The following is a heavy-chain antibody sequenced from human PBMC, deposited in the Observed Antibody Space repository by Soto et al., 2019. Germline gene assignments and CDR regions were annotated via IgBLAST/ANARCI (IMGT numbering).Heavy chain of an antibody. D-gene: IGHD6-13*01. CDR2: INPNGGAT. V-gene: IGHV1-2*02. CDR1: GDSFNDYY. CDR3: ARVLGIAAFDP. J-gene: IGHJ5*02. Sequence: ASVKVSCKTSGDSFNDYYIHWVRQAPGQGLEWMGWINPNGGATKYAQKFQGRVTVTRDESTRTAYMELSSLRSDDTAVYYCARVLGIAAFDPWGQGTLVTVSS.